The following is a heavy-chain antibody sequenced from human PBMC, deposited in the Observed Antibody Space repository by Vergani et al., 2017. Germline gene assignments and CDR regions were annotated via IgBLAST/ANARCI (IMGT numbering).Heavy chain of an antibody. D-gene: IGHD3-10*01. CDR2: VYFSGST. CDR1: DGSIGGYY. Sequence: QVRLQESGPGLVKASETLSLTCTISDGSIGGYYWNWIRQPPGKGLEWIGLVYFSGSTNYNPSLQSRVTISVDPSKNQFSLKLTSVTAADTAVYYCARARARYYFDYWGQGTLVTVSS. V-gene: IGHV4-59*01. J-gene: IGHJ4*02. CDR3: ARARARYYFDY.